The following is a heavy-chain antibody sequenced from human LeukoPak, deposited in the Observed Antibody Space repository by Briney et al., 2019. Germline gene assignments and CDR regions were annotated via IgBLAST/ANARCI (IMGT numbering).Heavy chain of an antibody. Sequence: GGSLRPSCAASGFTFSNAWMNWVRQAPGKGLEWVGRIKSKTDGGTADYAAPVKGRFTISRDDSKTTLYLQMNELKTEDTAVYYCTTVMITFGGVIPNYWGQGTLVTVSS. D-gene: IGHD3-16*02. CDR1: GFTFSNAW. CDR3: TTVMITFGGVIPNY. CDR2: IKSKTDGGTA. V-gene: IGHV3-15*01. J-gene: IGHJ4*02.